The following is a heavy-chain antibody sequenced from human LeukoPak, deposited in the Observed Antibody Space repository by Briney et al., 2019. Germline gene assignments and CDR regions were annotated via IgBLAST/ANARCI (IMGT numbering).Heavy chain of an antibody. CDR2: IDGDGTTT. CDR3: ARDLLSGFVPCAY. Sequence: GGSLRLSCAAFGFTFSSYWMHWVRQTPGKGLEWLSRIDGDGTTTNYADSVKGRFTISRDNAKNTLYLQMTSLRAEDAAVYYCARDLLSGFVPCAYWGQGTLVTVSS. D-gene: IGHD2/OR15-2a*01. V-gene: IGHV3-74*01. J-gene: IGHJ4*02. CDR1: GFTFSSYW.